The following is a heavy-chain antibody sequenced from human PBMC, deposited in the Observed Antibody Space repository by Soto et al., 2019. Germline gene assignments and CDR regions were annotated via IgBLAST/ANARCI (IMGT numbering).Heavy chain of an antibody. D-gene: IGHD2-15*01. V-gene: IGHV3-23*01. CDR2: ISGSGGST. CDR3: AKGVTLRRFVVVLAAHTSDAFDI. Sequence: EVQLLESGGGLVQPGGSLRLSCAASGFTFSSYAMSWVRQAPGKGLEWVSAISGSGGSTYYADSVKGRFTISRDNSKNTLYLQMNSLRAEDTAVYYCAKGVTLRRFVVVLAAHTSDAFDICGQGTMVTVSS. J-gene: IGHJ3*02. CDR1: GFTFSSYA.